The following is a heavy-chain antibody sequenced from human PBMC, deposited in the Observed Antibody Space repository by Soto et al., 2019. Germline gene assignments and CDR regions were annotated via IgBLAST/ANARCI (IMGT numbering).Heavy chain of an antibody. CDR3: ARALHSGWGSGGHDAFDI. Sequence: ASVKVSCKASGYTFTGYYMHWVRQAPGQGLEWMGWINPNSGGTNYAQKFQGWVTMTRDTSISTAYMELSRLRSDDTAVYYCARALHSGWGSGGHDAFDIWGQGTMVTVSS. V-gene: IGHV1-2*04. D-gene: IGHD7-27*01. J-gene: IGHJ3*02. CDR2: INPNSGGT. CDR1: GYTFTGYY.